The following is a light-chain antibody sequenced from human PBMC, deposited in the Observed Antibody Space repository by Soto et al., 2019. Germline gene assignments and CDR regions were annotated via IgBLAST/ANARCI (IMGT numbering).Light chain of an antibody. CDR3: AAWDDSLNGYV. V-gene: IGLV1-44*01. CDR1: SSNIGSNT. Sequence: QSVLTQPPSASGTPGQRVTISCSVSSSNIGSNTVNWYQQLPGTAPKLLIYSNNQRPSGVPDRFSGSKSDTSASLAISGLQSEDEADYYCAAWDDSLNGYVFGTGTKVTLL. J-gene: IGLJ1*01. CDR2: SNN.